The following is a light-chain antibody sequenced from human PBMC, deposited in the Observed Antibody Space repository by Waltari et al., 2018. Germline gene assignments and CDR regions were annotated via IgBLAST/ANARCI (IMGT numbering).Light chain of an antibody. CDR3: TSYTSSNTYV. Sequence: QSALTQPASVSGSRGKSITISCTGTSSDVGSDKYLSWYQQHPGKAPKLMIYDVSKRPSGVSNRFSGSKSGNTASLTISGLQAEDEADYYCTSYTSSNTYVFGTGTKVTVL. J-gene: IGLJ1*01. CDR1: SSDVGSDKY. CDR2: DVS. V-gene: IGLV2-14*01.